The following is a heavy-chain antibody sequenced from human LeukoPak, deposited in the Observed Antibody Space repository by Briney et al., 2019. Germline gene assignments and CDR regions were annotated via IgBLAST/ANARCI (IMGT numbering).Heavy chain of an antibody. CDR3: AKKPRDYFDY. J-gene: IGHJ4*02. CDR2: IYGSGGST. CDR1: GFTFSSYA. Sequence: GGSLRLSCAASGFTFSSYAMSWVRQAPGEGLEWVSAIYGSGGSTYYADSGKGQFTISKANSKNRLYLKMNSLRAEDTAVYYCAKKPRDYFDYWGQGTLVTVSS. V-gene: IGHV3-23*01.